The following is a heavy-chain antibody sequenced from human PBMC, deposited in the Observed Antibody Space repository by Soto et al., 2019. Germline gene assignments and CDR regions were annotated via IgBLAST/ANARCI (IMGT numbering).Heavy chain of an antibody. Sequence: QVQLVQSGPEVKNPGASVKVSCKASGYTFKNYGIKWVRQAPGQGLEWVGWITTYNGNRYSAEKFQGRVTMTTYTSTSTTYMELKSLTSDDTGVYYCARDAQPKGVAADGASDYCGQGTLVTVSS. CDR3: ARDAQPKGVAADGASDY. J-gene: IGHJ4*02. V-gene: IGHV1-18*01. CDR1: GYTFKNYG. CDR2: ITTYNGNR. D-gene: IGHD6-19*01.